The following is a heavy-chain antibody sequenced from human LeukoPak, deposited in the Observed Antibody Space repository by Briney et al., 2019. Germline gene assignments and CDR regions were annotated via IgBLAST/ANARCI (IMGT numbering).Heavy chain of an antibody. Sequence: PGGSLRLSCVASGLPIADFAMHWVRQAPGKGLEWVSLISGDGVSTFYADSVKGRFTISRDNSKNTLYLQMNSLRAEDTAVYYCASRRASSWYEGFDYWGQGTPVTVSS. CDR3: ASRRASSWYEGFDY. CDR2: ISGDGVST. V-gene: IGHV3-43*02. D-gene: IGHD6-13*01. J-gene: IGHJ4*02. CDR1: GLPIADFA.